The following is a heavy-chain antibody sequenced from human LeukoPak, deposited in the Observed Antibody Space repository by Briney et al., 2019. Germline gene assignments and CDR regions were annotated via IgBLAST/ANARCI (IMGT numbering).Heavy chain of an antibody. D-gene: IGHD4-23*01. Sequence: GGSLRLSCAASGFTFSSYDMHWVRQATGKGLEWVSAIGTAGDTYYPGSVKGRFTISRENAKNSLYLQMNSLRAGDTAVYYCTRGSYGGNFLDYWGQGTLVTVSS. V-gene: IGHV3-13*01. CDR2: IGTAGDT. J-gene: IGHJ4*02. CDR3: TRGSYGGNFLDY. CDR1: GFTFSSYD.